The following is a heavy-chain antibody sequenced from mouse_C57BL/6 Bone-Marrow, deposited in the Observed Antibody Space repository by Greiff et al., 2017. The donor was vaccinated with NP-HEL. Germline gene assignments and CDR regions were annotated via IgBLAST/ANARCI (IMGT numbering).Heavy chain of an antibody. V-gene: IGHV1-85*01. J-gene: IGHJ2*01. D-gene: IGHD4-1*01. CDR3: AREELTGKDY. CDR2: IYPRDGSN. Sequence: QVQLKESGPELVKPGASVKLSCKASGYTFTSYDINRVKQRPGQGLEWIGWIYPRDGSNKYNEKFKGKATLTVDTSSSTAYMELHSLTSEDSAVYFCAREELTGKDYWGQGTTLTVSS. CDR1: GYTFTSYD.